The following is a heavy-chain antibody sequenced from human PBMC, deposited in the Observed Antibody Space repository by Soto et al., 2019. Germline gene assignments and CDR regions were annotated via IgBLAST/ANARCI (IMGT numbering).Heavy chain of an antibody. Sequence: GASVKVSCKASGYTFTSYGISWVRQAPGRGLEWMGWISAYNGNTNYAQKLQGRVTMTTDTSTSTAYMELRSPRSDDTAVYYCARDVSSIFGVVPPPLGGFDIWGQGTMVTVSS. CDR2: ISAYNGNT. V-gene: IGHV1-18*01. CDR3: ARDVSSIFGVVPPPLGGFDI. J-gene: IGHJ3*02. CDR1: GYTFTSYG. D-gene: IGHD3-3*01.